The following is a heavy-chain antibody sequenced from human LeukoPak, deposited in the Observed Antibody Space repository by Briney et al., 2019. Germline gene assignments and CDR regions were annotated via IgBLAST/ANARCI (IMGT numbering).Heavy chain of an antibody. D-gene: IGHD3-22*01. CDR2: IYHSGST. CDR1: GGSISSSNW. V-gene: IGHV4-4*02. CDR3: ASRQYYYDSSGYSPFDY. J-gene: IGHJ4*02. Sequence: SETLSLTCAVSGGSISSSNWWSWVRQPPGKGLEWIGEIYHSGSTNYNPSLKSRVTISVDKSKNQFSLKLSSVTAADTAVYYCASRQYYYDSSGYSPFDYWGQGTLVTVSS.